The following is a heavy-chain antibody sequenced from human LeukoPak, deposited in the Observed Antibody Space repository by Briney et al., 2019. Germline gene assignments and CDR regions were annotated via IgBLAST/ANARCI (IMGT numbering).Heavy chain of an antibody. CDR2: INRSGST. J-gene: IGHJ4*02. D-gene: IGHD5-18*01. V-gene: IGHV4-34*01. CDR3: ARDRGRREGYSYGYGIHYLDY. Sequence: SETLSLTCAVYGGSFSGYYWSWIRQPPGKGLEWIGEINRSGSTNYNPSLKSRVTISVDTSKNQFSLKLSSVTAADTAVYYCARDRGRREGYSYGYGIHYLDYWGQGTLVTVSS. CDR1: GGSFSGYY.